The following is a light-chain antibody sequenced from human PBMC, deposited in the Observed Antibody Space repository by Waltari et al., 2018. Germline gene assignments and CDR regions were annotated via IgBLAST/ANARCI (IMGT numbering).Light chain of an antibody. CDR1: KIGTKN. J-gene: IGLJ2*01. CDR3: QVWDDDTNRVV. V-gene: IGLV3-21*04. CDR2: YDS. Sequence: SYVLNQPPSVSVAPGKTARITCGANKIGTKNVHWYQQRPGQAPILLIYYDSDRPSGIPARFSGSNSGNTATLTIYSVEGGDEADYFCQVWDDDTNRVVFGGGTKLTVL.